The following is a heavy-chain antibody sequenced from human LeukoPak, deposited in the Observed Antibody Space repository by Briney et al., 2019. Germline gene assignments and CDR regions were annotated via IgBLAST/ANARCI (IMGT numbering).Heavy chain of an antibody. D-gene: IGHD3-10*01. Sequence: GGSLRLSCAASGLFFSTNWMSWVRQAPGKGLEWVANINQDGTEKFYVDSVKGRFTISRDNAKNSLYLQMNSLRVEDTAVYYCAKVAKYYYGSETYYFFEHWGQGTPVTASS. CDR1: GLFFSTNW. CDR2: INQDGTEK. J-gene: IGHJ4*02. CDR3: AKVAKYYYGSETYYFFEH. V-gene: IGHV3-7*01.